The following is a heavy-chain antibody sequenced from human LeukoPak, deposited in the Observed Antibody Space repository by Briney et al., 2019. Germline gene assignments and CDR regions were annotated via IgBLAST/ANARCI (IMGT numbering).Heavy chain of an antibody. V-gene: IGHV5-51*01. D-gene: IGHD3-22*01. CDR2: IYPGDSDT. CDR3: ARHRYDSSGYPHYYYYYYMDV. J-gene: IGHJ6*03. CDR1: GYSFTSYW. Sequence: GESLKISCKGSGYSFTSYWIGWVRQMPGKGLEWMGIIYPGDSDTRYSPSFQGQVTISADKSISTAYLQWSSLKASDTATYYCARHRYDSSGYPHYYYYYYMDVWGKGTTVTISS.